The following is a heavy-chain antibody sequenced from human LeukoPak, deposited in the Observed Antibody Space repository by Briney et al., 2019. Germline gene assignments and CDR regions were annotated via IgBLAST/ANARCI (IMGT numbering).Heavy chain of an antibody. CDR3: SRHIVGARTYFDY. J-gene: IGHJ4*02. CDR1: GFTFGDYA. CDR2: ITSKAYGATT. V-gene: IGHV3-49*04. D-gene: IGHD1-26*01. Sequence: PGGSLRLPCTASGFTFGDYAMSWVRQAPGKGLEWVGFITSKAYGATTDYVASVKGRFTISRDDSKSIAYLQMNSLKTEDTAVYYCSRHIVGARTYFDYWGQGALVTVSS.